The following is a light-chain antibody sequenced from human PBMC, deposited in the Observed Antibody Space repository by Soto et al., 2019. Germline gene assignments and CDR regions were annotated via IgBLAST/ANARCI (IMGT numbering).Light chain of an antibody. CDR2: DAS. CDR3: QQRSRT. J-gene: IGKJ4*01. V-gene: IGKV3-11*01. Sequence: EIVLTQSPATLSLSPGETATLSCRASESVSRYLAWYQQKPGQAPRLLLYDASNRATGIPTRFSGSGSGTDFTLTISSLEPDDFAVYYCQQRSRTFGGGTKVEI. CDR1: ESVSRY.